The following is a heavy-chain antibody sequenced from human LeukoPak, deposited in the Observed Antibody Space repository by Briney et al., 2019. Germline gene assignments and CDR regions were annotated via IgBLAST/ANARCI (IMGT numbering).Heavy chain of an antibody. Sequence: GGSLRLSCAASGFTFSDYYMSWIRQAPGKGLECVSVIYSGGNTYYADSVRGRFTISRDNSKNTLYLQMNSLRAEDTAVYYCARDPPPSTTMVRGIRAFDIWGQGTMVTVSS. D-gene: IGHD3-10*01. J-gene: IGHJ3*02. CDR2: IYSGGNT. V-gene: IGHV3-53*01. CDR1: GFTFSDYY. CDR3: ARDPPPSTTMVRGIRAFDI.